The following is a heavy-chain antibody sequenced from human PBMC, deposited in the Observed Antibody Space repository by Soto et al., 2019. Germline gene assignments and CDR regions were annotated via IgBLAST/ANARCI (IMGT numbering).Heavy chain of an antibody. J-gene: IGHJ4*02. CDR2: MSYDGSNE. V-gene: IGHV3-30*18. D-gene: IGHD2-15*01. Sequence: QVQLVESVGGVVQPGRSLRLSCAASGFTFSHYAMHWFRQAPGKGLEWVALMSYDGSNEYYADSVKGRFTNSREKSKNTLYLQMNSLRAEDTVLYYCAKDGSHNFDYWGQGTLVTVSS. CDR3: AKDGSHNFDY. CDR1: GFTFSHYA.